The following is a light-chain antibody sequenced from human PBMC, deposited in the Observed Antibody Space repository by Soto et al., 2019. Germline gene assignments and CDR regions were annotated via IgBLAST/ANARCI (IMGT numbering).Light chain of an antibody. CDR3: AAWDVTLNGLYA. Sequence: QSVLTQPPSASGTPGQRVTISCSGSSSNIGSSSVNWYQQLPGTAPKLLIYNNNQWPSGVPDRFSGSTSGTSASLAISGLQSEDEADYYCAAWDVTLNGLYAFGIGTKVTVL. CDR1: SSNIGSSS. CDR2: NNN. V-gene: IGLV1-44*01. J-gene: IGLJ1*01.